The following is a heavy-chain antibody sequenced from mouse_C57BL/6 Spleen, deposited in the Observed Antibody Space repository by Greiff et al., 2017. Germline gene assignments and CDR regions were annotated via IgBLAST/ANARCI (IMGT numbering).Heavy chain of an antibody. Sequence: QVQLKQPGAELVRPGSSVKLSCKASGYTFTSYWMDWVKQRPGQGLEWIGNIYPSDSETHYNQKFKDKATLTVDKSSSTAYMQLSSLTSEDSAVYYCAVRSVNWYFDVWGTGTTVTVSS. CDR2: IYPSDSET. J-gene: IGHJ1*03. V-gene: IGHV1-61*01. CDR1: GYTFTSYW. CDR3: AVRSVNWYFDV.